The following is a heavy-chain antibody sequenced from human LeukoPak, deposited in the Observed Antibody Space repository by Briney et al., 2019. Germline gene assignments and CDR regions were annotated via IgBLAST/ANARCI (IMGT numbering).Heavy chain of an antibody. CDR3: ATSSDWRFDY. J-gene: IGHJ4*02. Sequence: KSGGSLRLSCAASGFTFSDYYMSWIRQAPGKGLEWLSNINRSGTNTNYADSVKGRFTISRDNAKNSLYLQMNSLRAEDTAVYYCATSSDWRFDYWGQRTLVTVSS. CDR2: INRSGTNT. V-gene: IGHV3-11*06. CDR1: GFTFSDYY. D-gene: IGHD6-19*01.